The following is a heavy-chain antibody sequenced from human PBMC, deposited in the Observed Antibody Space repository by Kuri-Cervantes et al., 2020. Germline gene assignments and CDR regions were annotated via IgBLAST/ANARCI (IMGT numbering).Heavy chain of an antibody. D-gene: IGHD3-9*01. J-gene: IGHJ2*01. CDR2: TYYSGST. Sequence: SETLSLTCTVSGGSISSYYWSWIRQPPGKGLEWIGYTYYSGSTNYNPSLKSRVTISVDTSKNQFSLKLSSVTAADTAVYYCAATADILTGYRYWYFDLWGRGTLVTVSS. V-gene: IGHV4-59*01. CDR1: GGSISSYY. CDR3: AATADILTGYRYWYFDL.